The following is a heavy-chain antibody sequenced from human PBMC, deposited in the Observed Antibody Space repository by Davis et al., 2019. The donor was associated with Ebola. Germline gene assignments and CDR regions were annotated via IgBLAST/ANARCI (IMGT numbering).Heavy chain of an antibody. CDR3: ARDVAANDRGLLWFREYSMDV. CDR1: GFTFSSYE. D-gene: IGHD3-10*01. CDR2: ISSSGSTI. Sequence: GESLKISCAASGFTFSSYEMNWVRQAPGKGLEWVSYISSSGSTIYYADSVKGRFTISRDNAKNSLYLQMNSLRAEDTAVYYCARDVAANDRGLLWFREYSMDVWGQGTTVTVSS. V-gene: IGHV3-48*03. J-gene: IGHJ6*03.